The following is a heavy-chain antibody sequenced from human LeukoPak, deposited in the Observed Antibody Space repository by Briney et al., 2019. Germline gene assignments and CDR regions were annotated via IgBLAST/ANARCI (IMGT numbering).Heavy chain of an antibody. D-gene: IGHD6-13*01. CDR3: ARDTLGLPGTRYFFDS. J-gene: IGHJ4*02. Sequence: PGGPLRLSCATSAFXFRSYAMTWVRQAPGRGLEWVSSVSRSGAATFYADSVKGRFTISRDNSKNTLYLQMYSLRAEDTALYYCARDTLGLPGTRYFFDSWSQGTLVTVSS. CDR2: VSRSGAAT. CDR1: AFXFRSYA. V-gene: IGHV3-23*01.